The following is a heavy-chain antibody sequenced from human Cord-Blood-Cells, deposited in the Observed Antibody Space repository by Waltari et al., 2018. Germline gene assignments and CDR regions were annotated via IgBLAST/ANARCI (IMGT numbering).Heavy chain of an antibody. CDR1: GGTISSSSYY. D-gene: IGHD1-20*01. CDR3: ARYNWDYYYYYMDV. CDR2: IYYSGST. V-gene: IGHV4-39*01. Sequence: QLQLQESGPGLVKPSGTLSLTCTVSGGTISSSSYYWGWIRQPTGKGLEWIGRIYYSGSTYCDPSLKSRVTISVDTSKNQCSLKLSSVTAADTAVYYCARYNWDYYYYYMDVWGKGTTVTVSS. J-gene: IGHJ6*03.